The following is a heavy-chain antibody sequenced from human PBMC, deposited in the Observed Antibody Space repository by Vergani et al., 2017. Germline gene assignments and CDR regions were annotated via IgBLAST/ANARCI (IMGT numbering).Heavy chain of an antibody. Sequence: QVQLVQSGAEVKKPGASVKVSCKASGYPFTSYGISWVRQAPGQGLEWMGWISAYNGNTNYAQKLQGRVTMTTDTSTSTAYMELSRLRSDDTAVYYCARGQRDGLWSGWYMDVGGKGTTVTVSS. J-gene: IGHJ6*03. CDR1: GYPFTSYG. CDR3: ARGQRDGLWSGWYMDV. CDR2: ISAYNGNT. V-gene: IGHV1-18*01. D-gene: IGHD3-3*01.